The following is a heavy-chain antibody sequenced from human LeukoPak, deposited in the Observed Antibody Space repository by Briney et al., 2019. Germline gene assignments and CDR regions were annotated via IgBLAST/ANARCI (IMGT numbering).Heavy chain of an antibody. CDR3: ARTYYYGSGSPHDSFDI. V-gene: IGHV3-48*04. CDR1: GFTFSSYS. J-gene: IGHJ3*02. CDR2: ISHSSSTI. Sequence: GGSLRLSCAASGFTFSSYSMNWVRQAPGKGLEWVSYISHSSSTIYYADSVKGRFTISRDNAKNSLYLQMNSLRAEDTAVYYCARTYYYGSGSPHDSFDIWGQGTMVTVSS. D-gene: IGHD3-10*01.